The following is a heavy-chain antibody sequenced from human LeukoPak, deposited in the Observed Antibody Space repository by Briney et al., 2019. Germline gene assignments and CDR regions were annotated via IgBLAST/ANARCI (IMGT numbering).Heavy chain of an antibody. J-gene: IGHJ4*02. V-gene: IGHV4-59*01. CDR1: GVSISSYY. D-gene: IGHD3-22*01. Sequence: PAETLSLTCTVSGVSISSYYLIWIRQPPAKGLEGIGCVYYIWSTNYNPSLKTRVTISVATSKNQYSLKLSSVTAADTAVYYCARVTNLYDSSGYYYGRFDYWGQGTLVTVSS. CDR2: VYYIWST. CDR3: ARVTNLYDSSGYYYGRFDY.